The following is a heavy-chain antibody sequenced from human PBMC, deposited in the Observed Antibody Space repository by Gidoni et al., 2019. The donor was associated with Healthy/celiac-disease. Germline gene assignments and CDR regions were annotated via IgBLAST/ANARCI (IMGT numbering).Heavy chain of an antibody. CDR2: IIPIFGTA. CDR3: ARDGYYYDSSGYQYYFDY. J-gene: IGHJ4*02. V-gene: IGHV1-69*06. CDR1: GGPFSSYA. D-gene: IGHD3-22*01. Sequence: QVQLVQSGAEVKKPGSSVKVSCKASGGPFSSYAISWVRQAPGQGLEWMGGIIPIFGTANYAQKFQGRVTITADKSTSTAYMELSSLRSEDTAVYYCARDGYYYDSSGYQYYFDYWGQGTLVTVSS.